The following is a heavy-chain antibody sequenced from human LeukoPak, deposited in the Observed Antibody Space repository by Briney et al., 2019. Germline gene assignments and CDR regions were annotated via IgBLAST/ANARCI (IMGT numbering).Heavy chain of an antibody. CDR3: ATDRDFLDY. J-gene: IGHJ4*02. CDR2: IYTSGST. D-gene: IGHD3-3*01. V-gene: IGHV4-4*07. CDR1: GGSFSSYY. Sequence: SETLSLTCTVSGGSFSSYYWSWVRQPAGKGLEWIGRIYTSGSTNYNPSLTSRGTMSVDTSENQFSLNLNSVTAADTAVYYCATDRDFLDYWGQGTLVTVSS.